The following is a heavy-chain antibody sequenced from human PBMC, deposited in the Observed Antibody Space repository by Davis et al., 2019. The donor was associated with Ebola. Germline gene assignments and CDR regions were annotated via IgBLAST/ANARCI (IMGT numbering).Heavy chain of an antibody. D-gene: IGHD6-6*01. CDR3: ARSSIAARPGYYYGMDV. CDR1: GGSISSYY. Sequence: ETLSLTCTVSGGSISSYYWSWVRQAPGKGLEWVSSISSSSSYIYYADSVKGRFTISRDNAKNSLYLQMNSLRAEDTAVYYCARSSIAARPGYYYGMDVWGQGTTVTVSS. J-gene: IGHJ6*02. V-gene: IGHV3-21*01. CDR2: ISSSSSYI.